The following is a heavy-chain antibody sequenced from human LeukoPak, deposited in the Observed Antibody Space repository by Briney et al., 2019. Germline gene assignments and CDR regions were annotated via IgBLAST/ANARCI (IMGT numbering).Heavy chain of an antibody. V-gene: IGHV3-15*01. Sequence: PGRSLRLSCAASGFTFSNAWMSWVRQAPGKGLEWVGRIKSKTDGGTTDYAAPVKGRFTISRDGSKNTLYLQMNSLKTEDTAVYYCTTLRGGVVVPAAMYYFDYWGQGTLVTVSS. CDR3: TTLRGGVVVPAAMYYFDY. D-gene: IGHD2-2*01. CDR1: GFTFSNAW. CDR2: IKSKTDGGTT. J-gene: IGHJ4*02.